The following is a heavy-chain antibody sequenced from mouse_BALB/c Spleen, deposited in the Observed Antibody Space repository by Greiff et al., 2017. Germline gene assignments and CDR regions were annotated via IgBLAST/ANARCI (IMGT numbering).Heavy chain of an antibody. CDR2: IRSKANNPAT. CDR1: GFTFSDAW. V-gene: IGHV6-6*01. Sequence: EVQVVESGGGLVQPGGSMKLSCAASGFTFSDAWMDWVRQSPEKGLEWVAEIRSKANNPATYYVESVKGRFTISRDDSKSSVYLQMNNLRAEDTGIYYCTRVFTTHFDDWGQGTTLTVSS. D-gene: IGHD2-12*01. CDR3: TRVFTTHFDD. J-gene: IGHJ2*01.